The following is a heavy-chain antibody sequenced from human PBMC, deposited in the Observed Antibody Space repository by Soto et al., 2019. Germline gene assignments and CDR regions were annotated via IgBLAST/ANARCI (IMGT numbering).Heavy chain of an antibody. Sequence: GGSLRLSCAASGFTFSDYYMSWIRQAPGKGLEWVSYISSSGSTIYYADSVKGRFTISRDNAKNSLYLQMNSLRAEDTAVYYCARAEGTVTYYYYYGMDVWGQGTTVTVSS. CDR2: ISSSGSTI. D-gene: IGHD1-1*01. V-gene: IGHV3-11*01. CDR1: GFTFSDYY. J-gene: IGHJ6*02. CDR3: ARAEGTVTYYYYYGMDV.